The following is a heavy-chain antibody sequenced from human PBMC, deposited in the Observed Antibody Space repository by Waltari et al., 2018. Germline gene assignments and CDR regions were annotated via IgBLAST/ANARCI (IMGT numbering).Heavy chain of an antibody. J-gene: IGHJ4*02. Sequence: QVQLVESGGGVDQPGRSLRLSCAASGFTFRTYAMHWVRQAPGKGLEWVAVISIDGSNKYYTDSVKGRFTISRDNSKNTLYLQMNSLRAEDTAVYYCARDADIVVVVAATGFDYWGQGTLVTVSS. CDR2: ISIDGSNK. CDR1: GFTFRTYA. V-gene: IGHV3-30-3*01. CDR3: ARDADIVVVVAATGFDY. D-gene: IGHD2-15*01.